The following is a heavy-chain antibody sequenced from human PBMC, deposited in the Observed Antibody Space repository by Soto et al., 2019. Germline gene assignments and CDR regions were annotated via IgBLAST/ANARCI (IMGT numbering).Heavy chain of an antibody. D-gene: IGHD5-18*01. V-gene: IGHV3-21*01. Sequence: EVQLVQSGGGLVRPGGSVRLSCAASGFTFSSYSMDWVRQAPGKGLEWVAYIDSSSNYIYYADSVKGRFTISRDNGKNSLYLQMNSLRAEDRAVYYCVRDVAGIGYSYGHNFDYWGQGTLVTVSS. CDR1: GFTFSSYS. J-gene: IGHJ4*02. CDR2: IDSSSNYI. CDR3: VRDVAGIGYSYGHNFDY.